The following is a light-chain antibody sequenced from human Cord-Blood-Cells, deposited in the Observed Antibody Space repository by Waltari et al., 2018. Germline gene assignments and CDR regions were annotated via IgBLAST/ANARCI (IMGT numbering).Light chain of an antibody. V-gene: IGLV3-25*03. Sequence: SYELTQPPSVSVSPGQTARITCSGDALPNQYAYWYQQKPGQAPVLGIYKDSERPSGIPERFSGSSSGTTVTLTISGVQAEDEADYYCQSADSSGTWVFGGGTKLTVL. J-gene: IGLJ3*02. CDR1: ALPNQY. CDR2: KDS. CDR3: QSADSSGTWV.